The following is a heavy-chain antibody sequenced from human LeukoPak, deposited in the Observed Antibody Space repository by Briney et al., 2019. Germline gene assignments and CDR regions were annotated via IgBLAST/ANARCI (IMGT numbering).Heavy chain of an antibody. CDR1: GYTFRGNY. CDR3: ARDPSSVTLYFFDY. J-gene: IGHJ4*02. CDR2: IDANNGDT. Sequence: ASVKISCKASGYTFRGNYIHWLRQAPGQGLEWMGWIDANNGDTKSAQKFQGRVTMSRDTSISTAYMDLSSLSPDDAAVYDCARDPSSVTLYFFDYWGQGTLVTVSS. D-gene: IGHD4-11*01. V-gene: IGHV1-2*02.